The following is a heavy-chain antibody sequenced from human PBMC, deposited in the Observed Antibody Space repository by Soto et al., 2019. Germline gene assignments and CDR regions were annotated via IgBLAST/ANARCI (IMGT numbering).Heavy chain of an antibody. CDR1: GFYFSGYW. CDR3: VRAAARGDS. Sequence: GSLRLSCAASGFYFSGYWMHWVRQVPGKGLVWVSRINTDGSDTLYADSVKGRFTIPRDNTKNTLYLQMSSLRAEDTAIYYCVRAAARGDSWGQGTLVTVSS. D-gene: IGHD6-13*01. CDR2: INTDGSDT. J-gene: IGHJ4*02. V-gene: IGHV3-74*01.